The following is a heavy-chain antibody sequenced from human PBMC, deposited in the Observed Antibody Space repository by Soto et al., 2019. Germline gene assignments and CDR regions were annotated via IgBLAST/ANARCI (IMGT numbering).Heavy chain of an antibody. D-gene: IGHD3-3*01. CDR2: MNPNSGNT. CDR3: ARATPYDLWSGYRFDP. Sequence: QVQLVQSGAEVKKPGASVKVSCKASGYTFTSYDINWVRQATGQGLEWMGWMNPNSGNTGYAQKFQGRVTMTRNTSISTAYMELSSLRSEDTAVYYCARATPYDLWSGYRFDPWGQGTLVTVSS. CDR1: GYTFTSYD. V-gene: IGHV1-8*01. J-gene: IGHJ5*02.